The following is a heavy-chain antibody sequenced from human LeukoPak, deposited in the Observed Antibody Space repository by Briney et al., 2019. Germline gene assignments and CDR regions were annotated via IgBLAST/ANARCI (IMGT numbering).Heavy chain of an antibody. CDR2: ISSSSSTT. D-gene: IGHD3-22*01. Sequence: GGSLRLSCAASGFTFSSYSMNWVRQAPGKGLEWVSYISSSSSTTYYADSVKGRFTISRDNAKNSLYLQMNSLRAEDTAVYYCARGHPLYYYDSSGYYDYWGQGTLVTVSS. CDR1: GFTFSSYS. CDR3: ARGHPLYYYDSSGYYDY. J-gene: IGHJ4*02. V-gene: IGHV3-48*04.